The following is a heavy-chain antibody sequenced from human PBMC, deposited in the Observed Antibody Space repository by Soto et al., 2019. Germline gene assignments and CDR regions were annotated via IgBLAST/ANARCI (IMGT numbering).Heavy chain of an antibody. Sequence: GASVKVSCKASGCTFTSYGISWVRQAPGQGLEWMGWISAYNGNTNYAQKLQGRVTMTTDTSTSTAYMELRSLRSDDTAVYYCARVPGYYYDSSGYYRGWFDPWGQGTLVTVSS. CDR2: ISAYNGNT. V-gene: IGHV1-18*04. D-gene: IGHD3-22*01. CDR3: ARVPGYYYDSSGYYRGWFDP. CDR1: GCTFTSYG. J-gene: IGHJ5*02.